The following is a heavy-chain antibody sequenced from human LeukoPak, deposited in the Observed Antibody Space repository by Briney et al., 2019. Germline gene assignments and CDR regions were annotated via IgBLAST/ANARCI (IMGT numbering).Heavy chain of an antibody. J-gene: IGHJ4*02. D-gene: IGHD6-13*01. CDR2: IYHSGST. Sequence: PSETLSLTCAVSGGSISSGGYSWSWIRQPPGKGLEWIGYIYHSGSTYYNPSLKSRVTISVDTSKNQFSLKLSSVTAADTAVYYCARRTAAAFFDYWGQGTLVTVSS. CDR3: ARRTAAAFFDY. V-gene: IGHV4-30-2*01. CDR1: GGSISSGGYS.